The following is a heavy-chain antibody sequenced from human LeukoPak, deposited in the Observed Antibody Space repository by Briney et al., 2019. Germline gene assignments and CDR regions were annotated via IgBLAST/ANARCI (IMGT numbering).Heavy chain of an antibody. Sequence: GGSLRLSCAASGFTFSDYYMSWIRQAPGKGLEGVSYISSSSSYTNYADSVKGRFTISRDDDKNSLYLQINSLRAEDTAVYYCARTVYDILTGFGYWGPGTLVTVSS. V-gene: IGHV3-11*06. D-gene: IGHD3-9*01. J-gene: IGHJ4*02. CDR3: ARTVYDILTGFGY. CDR1: GFTFSDYY. CDR2: ISSSSSYT.